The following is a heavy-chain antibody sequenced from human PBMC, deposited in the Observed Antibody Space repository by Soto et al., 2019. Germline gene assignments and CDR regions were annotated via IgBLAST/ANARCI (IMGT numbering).Heavy chain of an antibody. CDR1: GGSISSYY. Sequence: SETLSLTCTVSGGSISSYYWSWIRQPPGKGLEWIGYIYYSGSTNYNPSLKSRVTISVDTSKNQFSLKLSSVTAADTAVYYCARDSTKRRAFDIWGRGTMVTGSS. J-gene: IGHJ3*02. D-gene: IGHD1-1*01. CDR2: IYYSGST. CDR3: ARDSTKRRAFDI. V-gene: IGHV4-59*01.